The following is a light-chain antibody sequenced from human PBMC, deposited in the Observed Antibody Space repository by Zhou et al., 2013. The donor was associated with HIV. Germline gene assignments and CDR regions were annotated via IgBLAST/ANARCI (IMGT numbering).Light chain of an antibody. Sequence: ETVLTQSPGTLSLSPGERATLSCRASQSVSSSYLAWYQQKPGQAPRLLIYGASSRATGIPDRFSGSGSGTDFTLTISRLEPEDFAVYYCQQYGISPPTFGQGTKVEIK. CDR3: QQYGISPPT. CDR2: GAS. V-gene: IGKV3-20*01. J-gene: IGKJ1*01. CDR1: QSVSSSY.